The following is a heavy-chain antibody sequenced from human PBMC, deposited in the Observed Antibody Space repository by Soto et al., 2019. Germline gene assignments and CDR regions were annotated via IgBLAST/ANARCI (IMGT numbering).Heavy chain of an antibody. CDR2: TYYSGSS. CDR3: ARGAPQDL. CDR1: GGPIGTYY. J-gene: IGHJ5*02. Sequence: PSETLSLTCTVSGGPIGTYYWSWIRQSPGKGLEWLGYTYYSGSSNYNPSLKSRITISVDTSKNLCFLELISVTAADTAVYYCARGAPQDLWGQGTLLTVSS. V-gene: IGHV4-59*01.